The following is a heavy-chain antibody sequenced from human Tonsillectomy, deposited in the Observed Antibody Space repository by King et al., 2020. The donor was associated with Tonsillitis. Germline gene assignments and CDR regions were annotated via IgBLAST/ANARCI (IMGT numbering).Heavy chain of an antibody. CDR1: GGTFSSYA. Sequence: QLVQSGAEVKKPGSSVKVSCKASGGTFSSYAISWVRQAPGQGLEWMGGIIPIFGTANYAQKFQDRVTITADESTSTAYMELSSLRSEDTAVDYCARVEFVSGIYYNMGGMNDWGQGTTVTVSS. J-gene: IGHJ6*02. CDR3: ARVEFVSGIYYNMGGMND. D-gene: IGHD3-10*01. V-gene: IGHV1-69*12. CDR2: IIPIFGTA.